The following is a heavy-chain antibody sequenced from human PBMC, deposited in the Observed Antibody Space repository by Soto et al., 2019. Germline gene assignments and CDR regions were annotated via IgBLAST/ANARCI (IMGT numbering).Heavy chain of an antibody. CDR2: ISGSGDGT. J-gene: IGHJ6*02. CDR3: TRSRRSILMVYGFGGMDV. D-gene: IGHD2-8*01. CDR1: GFTVGSHA. V-gene: IGHV3-23*01. Sequence: LRLSCAASGFTVGSHAMSWVRQAPGKGLEWVSSISGSGDGTYYGDSVKGRFTISRDSSSSTLYLQMDDLRGEDTAVYFCTRSRRSILMVYGFGGMDVWGQGTTVTVSS.